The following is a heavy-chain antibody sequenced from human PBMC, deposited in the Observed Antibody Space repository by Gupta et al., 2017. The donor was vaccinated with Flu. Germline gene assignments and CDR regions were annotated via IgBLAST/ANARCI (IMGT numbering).Heavy chain of an antibody. CDR2: ISYDGTND. CDR3: ARDMGDCSGVKCFLFWFFDL. V-gene: IGHV3-30*05. Sequence: QMQLVESGGGVVQPGRSLRLSCAASGFTFSDHGMHWVRQTPGKGLEWLAVISYDGTNDFYTDSVRGRFTVSRDSSKNTLFLQMNSLRVDDTAVYYCARDMGDCSGVKCFLFWFFDLWGRGTLVTVSS. J-gene: IGHJ2*01. CDR1: GFTFSDHG. D-gene: IGHD2-15*01.